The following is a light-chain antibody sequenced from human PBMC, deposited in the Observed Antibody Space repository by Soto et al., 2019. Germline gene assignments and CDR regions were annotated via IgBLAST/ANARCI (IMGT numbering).Light chain of an antibody. CDR3: CTYAGHVPK. Sequence: QSVLTQPASVSGSPGQSITISCAGTTSDVAYYDLVSWYQQHPGRAPKLLIYEVDKRPSGISVRFSGSKSGATASLTISGLLQEDEAVYFCCTYAGHVPKFGGGTKLTV. J-gene: IGLJ2*01. CDR2: EVD. CDR1: TSDVAYYDL. V-gene: IGLV2-23*02.